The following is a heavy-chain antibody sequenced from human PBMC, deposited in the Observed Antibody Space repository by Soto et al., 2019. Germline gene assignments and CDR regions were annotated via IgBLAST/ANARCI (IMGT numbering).Heavy chain of an antibody. CDR1: GGTFSSYT. CDR3: ARLIWSTSFSYYYMDV. J-gene: IGHJ6*03. D-gene: IGHD2-2*01. Sequence: VQLVQSGAEVKKPGSSVKVSCKASGGTFSSYTISWVRQAPGQGLEWMGRIIPILGIANYAQKFQGRVTITADKSTSTAYMELSSLRTEDTAVYYCARLIWSTSFSYYYMDVWGKGTTVTVSS. V-gene: IGHV1-69*02. CDR2: IIPILGIA.